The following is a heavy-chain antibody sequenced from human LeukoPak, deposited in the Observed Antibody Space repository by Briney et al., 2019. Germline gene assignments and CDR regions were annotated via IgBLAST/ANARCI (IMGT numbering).Heavy chain of an antibody. J-gene: IGHJ6*04. CDR2: ISYDGSNK. CDR1: GFTFSYYT. D-gene: IGHD3-10*02. Sequence: GGSLRLSCAASGFTFSYYTIHWVRQAPGKGLEWVAVISYDGSNKYYADSVKGRFTISRDNSKNTLYLQMNSLRAEDTAVYYCAELGVTMIGGVWGKGTTVTISS. CDR3: AELGVTMIGGV. V-gene: IGHV3-30*04.